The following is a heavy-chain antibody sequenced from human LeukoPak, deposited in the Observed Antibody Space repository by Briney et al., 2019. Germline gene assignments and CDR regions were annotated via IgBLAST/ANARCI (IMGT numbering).Heavy chain of an antibody. D-gene: IGHD3-10*01. CDR1: GFTFSSYG. CDR3: AKDWFGRDYYYGMDV. J-gene: IGHJ6*02. Sequence: QPGGSLRLSCAASGFTFSSYGMHWVRQAPGKGLEWVAVISYDGSNKYYADSVKGRFTISRDNSKNTLYLQMNSLRAEDTAVYYCAKDWFGRDYYYGMDVWGQGTTVTVSS. CDR2: ISYDGSNK. V-gene: IGHV3-30*18.